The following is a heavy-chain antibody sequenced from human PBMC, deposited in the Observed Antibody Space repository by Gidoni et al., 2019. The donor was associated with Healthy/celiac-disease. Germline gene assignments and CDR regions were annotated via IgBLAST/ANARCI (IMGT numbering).Heavy chain of an antibody. CDR2: ISWNSGSI. V-gene: IGHV3-9*01. CDR3: AKDMSTMVLHVGGMDV. D-gene: IGHD3-10*01. CDR1: GLPFCAYA. J-gene: IGHJ6*02. Sequence: EVQLVESGGGLVQPGRCLGLSCAASGLPFCAYAMHWVRQATGKGLKWVSGISWNSGSIGYADSVKGRFTISRDNAKNSLYLQMNSLRAEDTALYYCAKDMSTMVLHVGGMDVGGQGTTVTVSS.